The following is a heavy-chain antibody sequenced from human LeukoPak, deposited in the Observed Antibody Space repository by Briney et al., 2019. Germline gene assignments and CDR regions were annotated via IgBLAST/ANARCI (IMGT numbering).Heavy chain of an antibody. CDR3: ARVTYYYDSSGYSGEY. Sequence: ASVKVSCKASGYTFTSYGISWVRQAPGQGLEWMGWISAYNGNTNYAQKLQGRVTMTTDTSTSTAYMELRSLRSDDTAVYYCARVTYYYDSSGYSGEYWGQGTLVTVSS. J-gene: IGHJ4*02. D-gene: IGHD3-22*01. V-gene: IGHV1-18*01. CDR1: GYTFTSYG. CDR2: ISAYNGNT.